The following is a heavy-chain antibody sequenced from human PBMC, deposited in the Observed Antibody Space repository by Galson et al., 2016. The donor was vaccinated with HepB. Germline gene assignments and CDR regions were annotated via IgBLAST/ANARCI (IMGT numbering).Heavy chain of an antibody. CDR3: AKAKDRGYDSGCLDN. Sequence: SLRLSCAASGFTFINYAMTWVRQAPGQGLEWVSDIRGSGGSPYYADSVLGRFTITRDNSKNTLYLQMNSLRAEDTALYYCAKAKDRGYDSGCLDNWGQGTLVIVSS. J-gene: IGHJ4*02. CDR2: IRGSGGSP. V-gene: IGHV3-23*01. CDR1: GFTFINYA. D-gene: IGHD6-19*01.